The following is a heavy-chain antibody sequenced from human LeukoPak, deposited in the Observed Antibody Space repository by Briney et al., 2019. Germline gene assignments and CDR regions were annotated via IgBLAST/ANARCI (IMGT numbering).Heavy chain of an antibody. CDR2: ISWNSGSI. V-gene: IGHV3-9*03. Sequence: GGSLRLSCAASGFTFDDYAMHWVRQAPGKGLEWVSGISWNSGSIGYADSVKGRFTISRDNAKNSLYLQMNSLRAEDMALYYCAKGGPSGSYPIWAQSFDHWGQGTLVTVSS. CDR1: GFTFDDYA. D-gene: IGHD1-26*01. CDR3: AKGGPSGSYPIWAQSFDH. J-gene: IGHJ4*02.